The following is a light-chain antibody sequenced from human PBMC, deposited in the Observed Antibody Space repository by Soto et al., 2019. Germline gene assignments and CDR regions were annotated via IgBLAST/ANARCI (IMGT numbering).Light chain of an antibody. CDR2: GAA. J-gene: IGKJ4*01. V-gene: IGKV1-39*01. CDR1: QSILNY. Sequence: DIQMTQSPSSLSASVGDRVTITCRAGQSILNYLSWYQLKPGKAPRLLMYGAASLQSGVPSRFSGSGSGTDFTLTIRGMLTEDFANYYCQQNYRTPPTFGGGTKVDIK. CDR3: QQNYRTPPT.